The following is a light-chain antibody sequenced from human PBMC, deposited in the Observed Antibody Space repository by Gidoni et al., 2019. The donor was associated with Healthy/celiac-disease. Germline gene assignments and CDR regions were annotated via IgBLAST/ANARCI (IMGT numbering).Light chain of an antibody. Sequence: DIVLTQSPSSLAASLGERATITCKASQSVLYSSNNKNYLAWYQQKPGHPPKLLIYGASTRESGVPDRFSGSGSGTDFTLTISSLQAEDVAVYYCQQYYSTPWTFGQGTRVEIK. V-gene: IGKV4-1*01. CDR2: GAS. CDR3: QQYYSTPWT. J-gene: IGKJ1*01. CDR1: QSVLYSSNNKNY.